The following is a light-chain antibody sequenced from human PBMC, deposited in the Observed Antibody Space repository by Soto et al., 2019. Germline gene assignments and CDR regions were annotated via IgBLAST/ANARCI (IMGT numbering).Light chain of an antibody. CDR1: SSDVGGYNY. CDR3: NSYTSSSPLYV. J-gene: IGLJ1*01. V-gene: IGLV2-14*01. CDR2: DVS. Sequence: QSALTQPAPVSGSPGQSITISCTGTSSDVGGYNYVSWYQQHPGKAPKLMIYDVSNRPSGVSNCFSGSKSGNTASLTIFGVQAEDEADYYCNSYTSSSPLYVFGTGTKVTVL.